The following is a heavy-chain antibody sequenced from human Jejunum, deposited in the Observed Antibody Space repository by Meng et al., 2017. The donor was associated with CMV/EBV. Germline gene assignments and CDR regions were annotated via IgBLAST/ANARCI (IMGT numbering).Heavy chain of an antibody. Sequence: NWVRQAPGKGLEWVASISSTGSYIYYADSLKGRFTISRDNAKNLLYLQMNSLRAEDTALYYCARAQGYYDSSGYYNSYYYYGMDVWGQGTTVTVSS. D-gene: IGHD3-22*01. V-gene: IGHV3-21*04. CDR2: ISSTGSYI. J-gene: IGHJ6*02. CDR3: ARAQGYYDSSGYYNSYYYYGMDV.